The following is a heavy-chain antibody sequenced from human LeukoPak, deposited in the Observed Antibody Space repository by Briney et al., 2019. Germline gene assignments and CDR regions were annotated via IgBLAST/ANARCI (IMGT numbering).Heavy chain of an antibody. CDR1: GYTFTSYG. CDR2: ISVYNGNT. D-gene: IGHD1-1*01. V-gene: IGHV1-18*01. CDR3: ARCTTGRTFGSLREIKRSREIDC. J-gene: IGHJ4*02. Sequence: ASVKVSCKASGYTFTSYGISWVRQAPGQGLEWMGWISVYNGNTNYEEKLQGRVTMTTDTSRSTAYMELRSLRSDDTAVYYCARCTTGRTFGSLREIKRSREIDCWGQGTLVTVSS.